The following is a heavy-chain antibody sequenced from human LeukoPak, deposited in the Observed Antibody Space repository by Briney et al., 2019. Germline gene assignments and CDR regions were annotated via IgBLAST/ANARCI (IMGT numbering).Heavy chain of an antibody. CDR1: GGSISSGDYY. CDR3: ARPYYYDSRIDP. J-gene: IGHJ5*02. D-gene: IGHD3-22*01. CDR2: MYYSGST. V-gene: IGHV4-30-4*01. Sequence: SQTLSLTSTVSGGSISSGDYYWSWIRQPPGKGLEWIAYMYYSGSTYYNPSLKSRVTMSADTSKNQLSLKLSSVTAADTAVYYCARPYYYDSRIDPWGQGILVTVSS.